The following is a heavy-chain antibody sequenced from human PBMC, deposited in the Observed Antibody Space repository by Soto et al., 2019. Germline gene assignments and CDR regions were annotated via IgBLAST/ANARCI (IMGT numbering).Heavy chain of an antibody. J-gene: IGHJ5*02. Sequence: SETLSLTCIVSGGSISTNNFYWALIRQPPGKGLEWIGSISYTGSTSYNPSLQSRVTIFVDTSKNQFSLRLSSVTAADTAVYYCARLRFLEWFDNWFDPWGQGTLVTVSS. CDR1: GGSISTNNFY. D-gene: IGHD3-3*01. CDR3: ARLRFLEWFDNWFDP. CDR2: ISYTGST. V-gene: IGHV4-39*01.